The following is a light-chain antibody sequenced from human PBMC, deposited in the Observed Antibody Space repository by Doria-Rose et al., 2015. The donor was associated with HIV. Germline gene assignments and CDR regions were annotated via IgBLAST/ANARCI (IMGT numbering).Light chain of an antibody. Sequence: EIVLTQSPGTLPLSPGERATLSCRASQSFSSTYLAWYQQKPGQAPSLLIYDGSTRATVIPDRFSASRSGTDFTLTIDRLEPEDFALYYCHQYGTSWTFGQGTKVEI. J-gene: IGKJ1*01. V-gene: IGKV3-20*01. CDR1: QSFSSTY. CDR3: HQYGTSWT. CDR2: DGS.